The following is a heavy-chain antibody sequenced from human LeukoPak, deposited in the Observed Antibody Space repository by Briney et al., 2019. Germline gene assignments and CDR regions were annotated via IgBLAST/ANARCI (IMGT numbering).Heavy chain of an antibody. D-gene: IGHD2-2*01. CDR3: ARSSAREYCSSSTCYLIGAFDI. CDR1: GFTFSSYW. V-gene: IGHV3-7*01. J-gene: IGHJ3*02. CDR2: IKQDGSEK. Sequence: GGSLRLSCAASGFTFSSYWMSWVRQAPGKGLKWVANIKQDGSEKYYVDSVKGRFTISRDNAKNSLYLQLNSLRAEDTAAYFSARSSAREYCSSSTCYLIGAFDIWGQGTMVTVSS.